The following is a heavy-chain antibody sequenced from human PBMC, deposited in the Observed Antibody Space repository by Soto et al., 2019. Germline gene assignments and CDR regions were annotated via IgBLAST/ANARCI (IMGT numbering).Heavy chain of an antibody. Sequence: GGSLRLSCAASGVTFSMYWMHWVRQVPGKGPEWVARINDDGISANYADSVKSRFTISRDNAKNTLYLQRNALRVEDTDVYYCTRGPRSTSTGTGAFWGQGTLVTVSS. CDR2: INDDGISA. D-gene: IGHD1-1*01. CDR3: TRGPRSTSTGTGAF. CDR1: GVTFSMYW. V-gene: IGHV3-74*01. J-gene: IGHJ4*02.